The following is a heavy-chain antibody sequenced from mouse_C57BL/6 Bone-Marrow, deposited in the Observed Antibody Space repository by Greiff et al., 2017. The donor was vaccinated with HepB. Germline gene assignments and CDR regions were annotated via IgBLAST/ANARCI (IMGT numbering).Heavy chain of an antibody. Sequence: EVKLMESGPELVKPGASVKIPCKASGYTFTDYNMDWVKQSHGKSLEWIGDINPNNGGTIYNQKFKGKATLTVDKSSSTAYMELRSLTSEDTAVYYCARKAYYSNYGAYWGQGTLVTVSA. J-gene: IGHJ3*01. V-gene: IGHV1-18*01. CDR2: INPNNGGT. D-gene: IGHD2-5*01. CDR1: GYTFTDYN. CDR3: ARKAYYSNYGAY.